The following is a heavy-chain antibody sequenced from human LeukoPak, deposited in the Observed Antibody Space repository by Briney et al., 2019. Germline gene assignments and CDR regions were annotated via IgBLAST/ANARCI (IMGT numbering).Heavy chain of an antibody. CDR3: ASGGIYCGGDCYRHFDC. Sequence: SETLSLTCAVYGGSFSGYYWSWIRQPPGKGLEWIGRIYASGATNYNPSLKSRVTMSLDTSKNQSSLKLKSVTAADTAVYYCASGGIYCGGDCYRHFDCWGQGTLVTVSS. CDR2: IYASGAT. D-gene: IGHD2-21*02. J-gene: IGHJ4*02. CDR1: GGSFSGYY. V-gene: IGHV4-59*10.